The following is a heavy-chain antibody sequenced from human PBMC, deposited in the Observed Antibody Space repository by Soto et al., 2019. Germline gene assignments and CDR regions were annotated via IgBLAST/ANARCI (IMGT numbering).Heavy chain of an antibody. CDR1: GFTFSIYA. Sequence: PGGSLRLSCAASGFTFSIYAMSWVRQAPGRGLEWVSVIGHTGAPTYYADSVKGRFTISRDNAKSTLYLEMNSLRAEDTAVYYCARTPYCSGGSCYSEYFQHWGQGTLVTVSS. V-gene: IGHV3-23*01. CDR3: ARTPYCSGGSCYSEYFQH. J-gene: IGHJ1*01. D-gene: IGHD2-15*01. CDR2: IGHTGAPT.